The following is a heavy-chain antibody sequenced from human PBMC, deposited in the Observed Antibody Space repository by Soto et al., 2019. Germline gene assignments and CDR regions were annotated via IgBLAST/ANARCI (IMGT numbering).Heavy chain of an antibody. Sequence: QVQLQESGPGLVKPSQTLSLTCTVSGGSISSGDYYWSWIRQPPGKGLEWIGYIYYSGSTYYNPSLKSRVTISVDTSKNQFALKLSSVTAADTAVYYWARVCYDYVGGTRGGMDVWGQGTKVTVSS. CDR3: ARVCYDYVGGTRGGMDV. V-gene: IGHV4-30-4*01. D-gene: IGHD3-16*01. CDR1: GGSISSGDYY. CDR2: IYYSGST. J-gene: IGHJ6*02.